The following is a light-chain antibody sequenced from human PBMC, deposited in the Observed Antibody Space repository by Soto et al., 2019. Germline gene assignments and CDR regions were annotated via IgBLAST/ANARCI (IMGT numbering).Light chain of an antibody. CDR3: SSYTSSSTVV. V-gene: IGLV2-14*03. J-gene: IGLJ2*01. CDR2: DVS. Sequence: QSALTQPASVSWSPGQSITISCTGTSIDVGGYNYVSWYQHHPGKAPKLMIYDVSNRPSGVSNRFSGSKSGNTASLTISGLQAEDEADYYCSSYTSSSTVVFGGGTKLTVL. CDR1: SIDVGGYNY.